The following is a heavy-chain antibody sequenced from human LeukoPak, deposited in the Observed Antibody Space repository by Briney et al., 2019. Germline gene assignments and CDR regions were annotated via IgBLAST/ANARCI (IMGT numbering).Heavy chain of an antibody. Sequence: PGGSLRLSCAASGFTFSDYYMSWIRQAPGKGLEWVSYISSSGTTIYFTDSVKGRFTISRDNAENSLYLQMNSLRAEDTAVYYCAREKSSSWFYFDYWGQGTLVTVSS. J-gene: IGHJ4*02. CDR1: GFTFSDYY. CDR2: ISSSGTTI. D-gene: IGHD6-13*01. V-gene: IGHV3-11*01. CDR3: AREKSSSWFYFDY.